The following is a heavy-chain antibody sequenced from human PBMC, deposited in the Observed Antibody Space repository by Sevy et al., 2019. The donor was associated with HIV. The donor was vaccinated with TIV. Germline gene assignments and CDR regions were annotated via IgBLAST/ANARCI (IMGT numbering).Heavy chain of an antibody. CDR1: GFTFSSYG. CDR2: IWYDGSNK. V-gene: IGHV3-33*01. D-gene: IGHD3-10*01. Sequence: GGSLRLSCAASGFTFSSYGMHWVRQAPGKGLEWVAVIWYDGSNKYYADSVKGRFTISRDNSKNTLYLQMNSLRAEDTAVYYCARESTQGSYYYGMDVWGQGTTVTVSS. CDR3: ARESTQGSYYYGMDV. J-gene: IGHJ6*02.